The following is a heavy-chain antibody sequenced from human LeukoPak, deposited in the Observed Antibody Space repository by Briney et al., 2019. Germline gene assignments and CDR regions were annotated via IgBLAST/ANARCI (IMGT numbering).Heavy chain of an antibody. CDR3: ATAFRGERRGIN. CDR1: GGSINSY. D-gene: IGHD1-26*01. CDR2: ISGSGTI. Sequence: SETLSLTCTVSGGSINSYWSWIRQPAGKGLEWIGRISGSGTITYNPALQSRLSFSIDTSKNQFSLKLSSVTAADTAVYYCATAFRGERRGINWGQGTLVTVSS. V-gene: IGHV4-4*07. J-gene: IGHJ4*02.